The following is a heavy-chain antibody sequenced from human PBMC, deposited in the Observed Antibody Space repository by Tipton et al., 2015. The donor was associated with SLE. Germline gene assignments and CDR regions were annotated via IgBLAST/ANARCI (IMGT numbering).Heavy chain of an antibody. V-gene: IGHV3-21*04. CDR1: GFTFSSYS. CDR2: ISSSSSYI. J-gene: IGHJ4*02. D-gene: IGHD2-8*02. CDR3: ARRGYCTGGVCYKEEN. Sequence: SLRLSCAASGFTFSSYSMNWVRQAPGKGLEWVSSISSSSSYIYYADSVKGRFTISRDDSKNSLYLQMNSLKTEDTAVYYCARRGYCTGGVCYKEENWGQGTLVTVSS.